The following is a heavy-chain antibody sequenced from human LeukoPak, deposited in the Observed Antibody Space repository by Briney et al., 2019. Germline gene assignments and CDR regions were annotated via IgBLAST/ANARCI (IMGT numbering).Heavy chain of an antibody. J-gene: IGHJ5*02. V-gene: IGHV3-23*01. Sequence: GGPLRLSCAASGFTFSSYAMSWVRQAPGKGLEWVSAISGSGGSTYYADSVKGRFTISRDNSKNTLYLQMNSLRAEDTAVYYCAKDKAVVVPAASFDPWGQGTLVTVSS. CDR1: GFTFSSYA. CDR2: ISGSGGST. CDR3: AKDKAVVVPAASFDP. D-gene: IGHD2-2*01.